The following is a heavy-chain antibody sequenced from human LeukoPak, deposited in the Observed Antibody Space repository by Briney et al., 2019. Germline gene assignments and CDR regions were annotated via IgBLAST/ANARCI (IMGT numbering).Heavy chain of an antibody. CDR3: ARLDYGDQSAPVVINAFDI. J-gene: IGHJ3*02. CDR2: IIPIFGTA. D-gene: IGHD4-17*01. CDR1: GGTFSSYA. V-gene: IGHV1-69*13. Sequence: ASVKVSCKASGGTFSSYAISWVRQAPGQGLEWMGGIIPIFGTANYAQKFRGRVTITADESTSTAYMELSSLRSEDTAVYYCARLDYGDQSAPVVINAFDIWGQGTMVTVSS.